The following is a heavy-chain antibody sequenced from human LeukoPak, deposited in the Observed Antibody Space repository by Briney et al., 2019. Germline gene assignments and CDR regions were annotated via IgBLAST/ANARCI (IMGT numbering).Heavy chain of an antibody. CDR2: IYSGGNT. V-gene: IGHV3-53*01. D-gene: IGHD2-2*01. J-gene: IGHJ4*02. CDR3: ARAYCSTTSCYPHLFDY. Sequence: GGSLRLSCAASRFTISSSYMSWVRQAPGKGLEWVSLIYSGGNTDHADSVKGRFTISRDNSKSTLYLQMNSLRAEDTAVYYCARAYCSTTSCYPHLFDYWGQGTLVTVSS. CDR1: RFTISSSY.